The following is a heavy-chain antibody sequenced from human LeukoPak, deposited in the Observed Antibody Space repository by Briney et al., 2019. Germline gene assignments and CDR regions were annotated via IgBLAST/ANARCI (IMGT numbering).Heavy chain of an antibody. J-gene: IGHJ4*02. CDR1: GYTFTSYG. CDR2: ISAYNGNT. V-gene: IGHV1-18*01. CDR3: ARSPHSSIAAAATEIDY. Sequence: ASVKVSCKASGYTFTSYGISWVRQAPGQGLEWMRWISAYNGNTNYAQKLQGRVTMTTDTSTSTAYMELRSLRSDDTAVYYCARSPHSSIAAAATEIDYWGQGTLVTVSS. D-gene: IGHD6-13*01.